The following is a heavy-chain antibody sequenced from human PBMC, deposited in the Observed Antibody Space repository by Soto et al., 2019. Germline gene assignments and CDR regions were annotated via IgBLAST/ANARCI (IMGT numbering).Heavy chain of an antibody. CDR2: IIPILGIA. D-gene: IGHD3-16*02. V-gene: IGHV1-69*02. J-gene: IGHJ4*02. CDR3: ARSLLPGTLNY. CDR1: GGTFSSYT. Sequence: QVQLVQSGAEVKKPGSSVNVSCKASGGTFSSYTISWVRQAPGQGLEWMGRIIPILGIANYAQKFQGRVTITADKATSTAYMELGSLRSEETAVYYCARSLLPGTLNYWGQGTLVTVSS.